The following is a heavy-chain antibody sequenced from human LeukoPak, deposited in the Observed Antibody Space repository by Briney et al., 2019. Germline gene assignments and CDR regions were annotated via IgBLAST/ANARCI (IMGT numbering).Heavy chain of an antibody. Sequence: ASVKVSCKASGGTFSSYAISWVRQAPGQGLEWMGWIIPIFGTANYAQKFQGRVTITADESTSTAYMELSSLRSEDTAVYYCARDRDSSRPYEYYFDYWGQGTLVTVSS. V-gene: IGHV1-69*13. CDR3: ARDRDSSRPYEYYFDY. D-gene: IGHD6-13*01. CDR2: IIPIFGTA. J-gene: IGHJ4*02. CDR1: GGTFSSYA.